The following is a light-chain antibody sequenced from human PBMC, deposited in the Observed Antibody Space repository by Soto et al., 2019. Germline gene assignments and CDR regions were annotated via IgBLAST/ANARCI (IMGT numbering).Light chain of an antibody. V-gene: IGKV3-15*01. J-gene: IGKJ1*01. CDR3: QQYNNWWT. CDR1: QSVSNN. CDR2: GAS. Sequence: EIVMTQSPATLSVSPGERATLSCRASQSVSNNLAWYQKKPGQAPRLLIYGASTRATGIPARFSGSGSGTECTLTISSLQSEDFAFYYGQQYNNWWTFGQGTRVDIK.